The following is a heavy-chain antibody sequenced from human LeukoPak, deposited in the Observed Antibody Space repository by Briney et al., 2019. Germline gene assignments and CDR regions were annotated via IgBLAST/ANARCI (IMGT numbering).Heavy chain of an antibody. V-gene: IGHV1-24*01. CDR2: FHPENGET. J-gene: IGHJ4*02. CDR3: ARVKEYSSSWYLGY. D-gene: IGHD6-13*01. Sequence: ASVKVSCKVSGHTLLDLSIHWVRQAPGKGLEWMAGFHPENGETISTQNFQGRVTITEDTSSDTTYLELSSLRSEDTAVYYCARVKEYSSSWYLGYWGQGTLVTVSS. CDR1: GHTLLDLS.